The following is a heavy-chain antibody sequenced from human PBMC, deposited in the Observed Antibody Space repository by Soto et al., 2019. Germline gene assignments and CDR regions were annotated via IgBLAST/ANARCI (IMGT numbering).Heavy chain of an antibody. V-gene: IGHV3-23*01. J-gene: IGHJ4*02. CDR3: AKPLRNQVLCGFDY. CDR1: GFTFSNSA. CDR2: ISGGGGST. D-gene: IGHD3-16*01. Sequence: EVQLLESGGGLVQPGGSLRLSCAASGFTFSNSAMNWVRQAPGKGMEWVSAISGGGGSTYYADSVKGRFTISRDNSKNTLYLYLNSLTAEDTAVYYCAKPLRNQVLCGFDYWGQGSLVTVTS.